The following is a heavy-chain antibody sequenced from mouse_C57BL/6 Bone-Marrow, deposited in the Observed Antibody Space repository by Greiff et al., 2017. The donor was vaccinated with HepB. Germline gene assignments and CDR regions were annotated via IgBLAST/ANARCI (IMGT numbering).Heavy chain of an antibody. CDR2: IWWDDDK. D-gene: IGHD1-1*01. J-gene: IGHJ3*01. V-gene: IGHV8-8*01. Sequence: QVTLKVSGPGILQPSQTLSLTCSFSGFSLSTFGMGVGWIRQPSGKGLEWLAHIWWDDDKYYNPALKRRLTISKDTSKNQVFLKIADVDTADTATYYCARNYYGSSQAWFAYWGQGTLVTVSA. CDR1: GFSLSTFGMG. CDR3: ARNYYGSSQAWFAY.